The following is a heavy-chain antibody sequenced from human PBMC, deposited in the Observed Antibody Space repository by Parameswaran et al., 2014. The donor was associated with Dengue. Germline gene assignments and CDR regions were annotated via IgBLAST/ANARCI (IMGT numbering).Heavy chain of an antibody. D-gene: IGHD6-13*01. CDR3: ARVPLMPPPQPASVGAAAVVYGMDV. V-gene: IGHV7-4-1*02. J-gene: IGHJ6*02. CDR2: INTNTGNP. Sequence: WVRQAPGQGLEWMGWINTNTGNPTYAQGFTGRFVFSLDTSVSTAYLQISSLKAEDTAVYYCARVPLMPPPQPASVGAAAVVYGMDVWGQGTTVT.